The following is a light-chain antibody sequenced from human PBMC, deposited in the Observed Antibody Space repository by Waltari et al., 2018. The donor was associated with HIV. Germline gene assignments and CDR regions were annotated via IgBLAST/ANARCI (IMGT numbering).Light chain of an antibody. CDR2: RNN. V-gene: IGLV1-47*01. Sequence: QSVLTQPPSASGTPGQRVTISCSGSSSNIGRNYIYWYQQPPGTAPKLLIYRNNQRPSGVPDRFSGSKSGTSASLAISGLRSEDEADYSCAAWDDSLSGWVFGGGTKLTVL. CDR3: AAWDDSLSGWV. J-gene: IGLJ3*02. CDR1: SSNIGRNY.